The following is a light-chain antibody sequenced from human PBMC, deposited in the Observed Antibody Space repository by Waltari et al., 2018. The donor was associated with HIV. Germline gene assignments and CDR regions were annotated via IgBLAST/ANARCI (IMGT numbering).Light chain of an antibody. CDR1: ELGDKY. J-gene: IGLJ1*01. Sequence: SYELTQPPSVSVSPGQTATITCSGAELGDKYAVWYPQKPVHSPILVIYQDTKRPSGIPVRFSGSISGNTATLTISGTQAMDEADYYCQAWDSKTAYVFGTGTKVTVL. CDR3: QAWDSKTAYV. CDR2: QDT. V-gene: IGLV3-1*01.